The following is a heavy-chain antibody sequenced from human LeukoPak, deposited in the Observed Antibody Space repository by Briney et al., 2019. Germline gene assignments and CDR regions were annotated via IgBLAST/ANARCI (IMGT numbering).Heavy chain of an antibody. CDR3: AKTLTGGSSFDY. Sequence: GGSLRLSCAASGFTFSGSAMHWVRQAPGKGLEWVSGISGSRTYYADSVKGRFTISRDNSKNTLYLHMNSLRAEDTAVYYCAKTLTGGSSFDYWGQGTLVTVSS. J-gene: IGHJ4*02. V-gene: IGHV3-23*01. D-gene: IGHD3-9*01. CDR2: ISGSRT. CDR1: GFTFSGSA.